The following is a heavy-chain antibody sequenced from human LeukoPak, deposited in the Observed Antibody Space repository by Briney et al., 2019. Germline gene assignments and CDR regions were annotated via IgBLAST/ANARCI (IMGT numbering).Heavy chain of an antibody. CDR2: ISGSGGST. CDR3: ARDRREVYYYYYYMDV. D-gene: IGHD6-6*01. J-gene: IGHJ6*03. V-gene: IGHV3-23*01. CDR1: GFAFSSYD. Sequence: GGSLRLSCAASGFAFSSYDMSWVRQAPGKGLEWVSAISGSGGSTYYADSVKGRFTISRDNSKNTLYLQMNSLRAEDTAVYYCARDRREVYYYYYYMDVWGKGTTVTISS.